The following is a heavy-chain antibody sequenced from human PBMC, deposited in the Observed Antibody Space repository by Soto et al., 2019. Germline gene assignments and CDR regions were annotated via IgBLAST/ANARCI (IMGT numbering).Heavy chain of an antibody. J-gene: IGHJ5*02. CDR1: GGSIRTSTYS. Sequence: SETLSLTCTVSGGSIRTSTYSWGWIRQPPGKGLEWIGTIYYSGSTNYNPSLQSRVTISVDTSRNQFSLKLSSVTAADTAVYYCARYSGSYAGGWFDPWGQGTLVTVSS. CDR2: IYYSGST. V-gene: IGHV4-39*07. CDR3: ARYSGSYAGGWFDP. D-gene: IGHD1-26*01.